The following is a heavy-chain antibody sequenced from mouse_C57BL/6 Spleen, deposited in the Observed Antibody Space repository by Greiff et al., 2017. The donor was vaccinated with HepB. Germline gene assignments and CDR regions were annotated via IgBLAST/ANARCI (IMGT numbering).Heavy chain of an antibody. Sequence: QVQLKQSGPGLVAPSQSLSITCTVSGFSLTSYGVHWVRQPPGKGLEWLVVIWSDGSTTYNSALKSRLSISKDNSKSQVFLKMNSLQTDDTAMYYCARLDYDGNYFDYWGQGTTLTVSS. CDR2: IWSDGST. CDR3: ARLDYDGNYFDY. J-gene: IGHJ2*01. D-gene: IGHD2-4*01. V-gene: IGHV2-6*03. CDR1: GFSLTSYG.